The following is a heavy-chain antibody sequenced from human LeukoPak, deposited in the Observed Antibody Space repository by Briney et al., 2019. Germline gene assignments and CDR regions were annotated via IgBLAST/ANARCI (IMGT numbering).Heavy chain of an antibody. CDR1: GGSISSYY. J-gene: IGHJ4*02. V-gene: IGHV4-59*12. CDR3: ARDPEGHGYYFDY. CDR2: IYYSGST. D-gene: IGHD3-3*01. Sequence: SETLSLTCTVSGGSISSYYWSWIRQPPGKGLEWIGYIYYSGSTNYNPSLKSRVSMSADTSKNQFSLKLSSVTAADTAVYYCARDPEGHGYYFDYWGQGALVTVSS.